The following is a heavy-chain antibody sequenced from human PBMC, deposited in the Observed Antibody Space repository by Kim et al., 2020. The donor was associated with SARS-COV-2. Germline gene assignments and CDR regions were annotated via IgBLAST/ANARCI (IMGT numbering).Heavy chain of an antibody. CDR1: GYSFTNYW. Sequence: GESLKISCKGSGYSFTNYWIGWVRQIPGKGLEWMGTIYPGDSDTRYSPSFQGQVTISADKSISTAYLQWSSLKASDTAKYYCAVGLCGGDCYYDCGGQGTLVTVSS. J-gene: IGHJ4*02. CDR2: IYPGDSDT. V-gene: IGHV5-51*01. CDR3: AVGLCGGDCYYDC. D-gene: IGHD2-21*02.